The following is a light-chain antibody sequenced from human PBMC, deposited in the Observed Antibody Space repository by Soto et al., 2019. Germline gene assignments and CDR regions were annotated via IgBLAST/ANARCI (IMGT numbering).Light chain of an antibody. V-gene: IGKV1-33*01. CDR1: QDISSY. CDR2: DAS. J-gene: IGKJ4*01. Sequence: DIQTTQSPSSLSASVGDRVTITCQASQDISSYLNWYQQKPGKAPKLLIYDASNLETGVPSRFSGSGSGTDFTFTISSLQPEDIATYYCQQYDNLPLTFGGGTKVEIK. CDR3: QQYDNLPLT.